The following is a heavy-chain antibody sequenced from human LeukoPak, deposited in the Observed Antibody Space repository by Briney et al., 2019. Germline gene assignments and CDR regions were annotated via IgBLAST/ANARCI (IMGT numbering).Heavy chain of an antibody. J-gene: IGHJ6*03. CDR2: IMPLFNTP. CDR3: ARVDRYHFYLDV. V-gene: IGHV1-69*05. Sequence: GASVKVSCKASGYTFTMYYIHWVRQAPGQGLEWMGGIMPLFNTPNYAQQFQGRVTITTDESTSTAYMELSSLRFEDTAMYYCARVDRYHFYLDVWGKGTTVTVSS. CDR1: GYTFTMYY.